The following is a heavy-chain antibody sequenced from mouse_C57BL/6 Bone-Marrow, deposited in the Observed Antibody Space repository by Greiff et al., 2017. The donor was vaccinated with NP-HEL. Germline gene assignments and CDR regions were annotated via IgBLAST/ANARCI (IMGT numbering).Heavy chain of an antibody. V-gene: IGHV1-64*01. CDR3: ARWKCAWFAY. Sequence: VQLQQPGAELVKPGASVKLSCKASGYTFTSYWMHWVRQRPGQGLEWIGMIHPNSGSTNYNEKFKSKATLTVDKASRTAYLQLSSLTSEDSAVYYCARWKCAWFAYWGQGTLVTVSA. CDR1: GYTFTSYW. CDR2: IHPNSGST. J-gene: IGHJ3*01.